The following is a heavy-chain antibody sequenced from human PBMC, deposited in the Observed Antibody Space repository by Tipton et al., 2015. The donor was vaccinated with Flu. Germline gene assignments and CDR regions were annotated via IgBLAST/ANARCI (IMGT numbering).Heavy chain of an antibody. V-gene: IGHV3-7*03. J-gene: IGHJ6*03. CDR1: GFTFSSYW. Sequence: SLRLSCAASGFTFSSYWMSWVRQAPGKGLEWVANIKQDGSVKYYVDSVKGRFTISRDNAKNSLYLQMNSLKTEDTAVFYCTRERLVGVPSATEREIWYYYYMDVWGKGTTVTVSS. CDR3: TRERLVGVPSATEREIWYYYYMDV. CDR2: IKQDGSVK. D-gene: IGHD2-2*01.